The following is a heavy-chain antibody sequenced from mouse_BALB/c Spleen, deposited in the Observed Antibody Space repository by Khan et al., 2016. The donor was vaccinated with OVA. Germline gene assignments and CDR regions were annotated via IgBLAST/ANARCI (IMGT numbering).Heavy chain of an antibody. CDR1: GFTFSSYA. CDR3: ARLYAMDY. V-gene: IGHV5-6-5*01. Sequence: EVELVESGGGLVKPGGSLKLSCAASGFTFSSYAMSWIRQIPEKGLEWVASISSGGNTYYPDSVKGRLTISRDNARNILYLQMSSLRSEDTAMYYCARLYAMDYWGQGTSVTVSS. J-gene: IGHJ4*01. CDR2: ISSGGNT.